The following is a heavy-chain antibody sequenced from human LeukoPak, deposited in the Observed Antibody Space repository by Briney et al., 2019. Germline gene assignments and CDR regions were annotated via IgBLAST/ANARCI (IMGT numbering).Heavy chain of an antibody. J-gene: IGHJ5*02. Sequence: GGSLRLSCAASGFIFSSYSMNWVRQAPGKGLEWVSSISSSSSHIYYADSVKGRFTISRDNAKNSLYLQMNSLRAEDTAVYYCARGWVYYYDSSGLPGWFDPWGQGTLVTVSS. D-gene: IGHD3-22*01. CDR3: ARGWVYYYDSSGLPGWFDP. CDR2: ISSSSSHI. V-gene: IGHV3-21*01. CDR1: GFIFSSYS.